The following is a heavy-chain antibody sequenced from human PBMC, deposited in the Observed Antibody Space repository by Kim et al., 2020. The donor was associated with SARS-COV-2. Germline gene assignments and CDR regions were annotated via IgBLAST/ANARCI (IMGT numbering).Heavy chain of an antibody. CDR3: ARSGHRLWLNY. J-gene: IGHJ4*02. Sequence: IYYADSVKCRFNMSRDNDKNSLYMKMNGRRAEDTAVYYCARSGHRLWLNYWGQGTLVTVSS. V-gene: IGHV3-11*04. CDR2: I. D-gene: IGHD3-10*01.